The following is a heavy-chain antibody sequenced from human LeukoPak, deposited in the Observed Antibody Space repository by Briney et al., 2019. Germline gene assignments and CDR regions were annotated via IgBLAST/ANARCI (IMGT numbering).Heavy chain of an antibody. J-gene: IGHJ5*02. CDR1: GFTVSSNY. Sequence: GGSLRLSCAASGFTVSSNYMSWVRQAPGKGLEWVSVIYGGDSTYYADSVKGRFTISRDNSKNMLYLQMNSLRAEDTAVYYCARGHWFDPWGQGTLVTVSS. V-gene: IGHV3-66*01. CDR3: ARGHWFDP. CDR2: IYGGDST.